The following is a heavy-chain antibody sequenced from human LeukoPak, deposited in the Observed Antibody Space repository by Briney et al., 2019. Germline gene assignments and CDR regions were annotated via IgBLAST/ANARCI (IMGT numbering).Heavy chain of an antibody. V-gene: IGHV4-39*07. D-gene: IGHD6-13*01. CDR3: ARDLSSSWYREILTEARNWFDP. CDR2: IYYSGST. CDR1: GGSISSSSYY. J-gene: IGHJ5*02. Sequence: PSETLSLTCTVSGGSISSSSYYWGWIRQPPGKGLEWIGSIYYSGSTYYNPSLKSRVTISVDTSKNQFSLKLSSVTAADTAVYYCARDLSSSWYREILTEARNWFDPWGQGTLVTVSS.